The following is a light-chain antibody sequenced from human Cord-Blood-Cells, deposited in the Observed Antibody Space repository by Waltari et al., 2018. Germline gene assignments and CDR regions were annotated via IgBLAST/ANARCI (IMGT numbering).Light chain of an antibody. CDR3: ETWYGNIWV. CDR1: RGHSSYI. Sequence: QPVLTQSSSASASLGSSVKLTCTLSRGHSSYIIAWHQQQPGKAPRYLMKLEGSGSYNKGSGVPARFSGSSSRADPYLTISSRQCEDEADYYCETWYGNIWVFGGGTKLTVL. J-gene: IGLJ3*02. CDR2: LEGSGSY. V-gene: IGLV4-60*02.